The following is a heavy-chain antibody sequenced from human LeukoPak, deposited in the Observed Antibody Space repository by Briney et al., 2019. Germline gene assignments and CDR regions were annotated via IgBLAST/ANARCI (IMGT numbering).Heavy chain of an antibody. CDR1: GFTFSDYG. J-gene: IGHJ4*02. Sequence: PGGSLRLSCTASGFTFSDYGMHWVRQAPGKGLEWVAIIWYDGYNKYYADSVKGRFTISRDNSKNTLYLQMNSLRVEDTAVYYCAKPWFSSSSDYWGQGTLVTVSS. D-gene: IGHD6-13*01. CDR3: AKPWFSSSSDY. V-gene: IGHV3-33*06. CDR2: IWYDGYNK.